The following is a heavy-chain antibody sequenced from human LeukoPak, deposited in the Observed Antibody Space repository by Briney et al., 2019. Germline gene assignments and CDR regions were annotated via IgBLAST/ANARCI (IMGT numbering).Heavy chain of an antibody. Sequence: GGSLRLSCAASGFTFSNYAMRWVRQAPGKGLEWVSGISGSGDSTYYADSVKGRFTISRDNSKNTLYLQMNSLRAEDTAVYYCARDGDTVLTRGYYYYMDVWGKGTTLTVSS. D-gene: IGHD4-23*01. CDR2: ISGSGDST. V-gene: IGHV3-23*01. CDR1: GFTFSNYA. CDR3: ARDGDTVLTRGYYYYMDV. J-gene: IGHJ6*03.